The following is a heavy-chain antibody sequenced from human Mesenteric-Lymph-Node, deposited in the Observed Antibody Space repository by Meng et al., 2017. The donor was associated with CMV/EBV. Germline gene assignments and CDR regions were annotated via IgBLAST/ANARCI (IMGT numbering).Heavy chain of an antibody. D-gene: IGHD3-3*01. CDR1: GYIFTSIN. V-gene: IGHV1-46*01. Sequence: ASVKVSCKASGYIFTSINLHWVRQAPGQGLEWMGLINPSGGSTHYAQKFWGRVTMTRDTSKNQVLLTMTNMDPVDTATYYCAHTIYWSGSSYYYTMDVWGQGTTVTVSS. CDR2: INPSGGST. CDR3: AHTIYWSGSSYYYTMDV. J-gene: IGHJ6*02.